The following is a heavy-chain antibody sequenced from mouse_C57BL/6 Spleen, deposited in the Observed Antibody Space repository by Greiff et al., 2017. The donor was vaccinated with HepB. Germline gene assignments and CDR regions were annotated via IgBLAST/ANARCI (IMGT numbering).Heavy chain of an antibody. CDR1: GYAFSSSW. CDR3: ASYSSYGGFAY. CDR2: IYPGDGDT. Sequence: VQLQQSGPELVKPGASVKISCKASGYAFSSSWMNWVKQRPGKGLEWIGRIYPGDGDTNYNGKFKGKATLTADKSSSTAYMQLSSLTSEDSAVYFCASYSSYGGFAYWGQGTLVTVSA. D-gene: IGHD2-5*01. J-gene: IGHJ3*01. V-gene: IGHV1-82*01.